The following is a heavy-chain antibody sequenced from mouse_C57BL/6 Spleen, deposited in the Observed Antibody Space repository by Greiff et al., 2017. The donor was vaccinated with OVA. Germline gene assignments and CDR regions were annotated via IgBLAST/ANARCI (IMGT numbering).Heavy chain of an antibody. CDR2: IRNKANGYTT. CDR1: GFTFTDYY. CDR3: ARSYYYGSSYDWFAY. J-gene: IGHJ3*01. D-gene: IGHD1-1*01. Sequence: EVKLVESGGGLVQPGGSLSLSCAASGFTFTDYYMSWVRQPPGKALEWLGFIRNKANGYTTEYSASVKGRFTISRDNSQSILYLQMNALRAEDSATYYCARSYYYGSSYDWFAYWGQGTLVTVSA. V-gene: IGHV7-3*01.